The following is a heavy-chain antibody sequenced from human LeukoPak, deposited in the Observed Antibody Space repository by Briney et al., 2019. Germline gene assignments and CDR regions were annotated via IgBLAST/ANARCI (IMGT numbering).Heavy chain of an antibody. CDR1: GGSFSGYY. Sequence: PSETLSLTCAVYGGSFSGYYWNWIRQPPGKGLEGIGEIKYSGSTNYNPSLKSRVTISVDTSKNQFSLPLSSVTAAATAVYSCARGRHNPRGYRNGGFGYWGQGTLVTVSS. V-gene: IGHV4-34*01. D-gene: IGHD5-18*01. CDR3: ARGRHNPRGYRNGGFGY. J-gene: IGHJ4*02. CDR2: IKYSGST.